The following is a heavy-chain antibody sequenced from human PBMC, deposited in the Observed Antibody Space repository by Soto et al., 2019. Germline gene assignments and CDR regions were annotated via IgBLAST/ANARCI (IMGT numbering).Heavy chain of an antibody. Sequence: GESLKISCKGSGYSFTSYGIGWVRQMPGKGLEWMGIIYPGDSDTRYSPSFQGQVTISADKSISTAYLQWSSPKASDTAMYYCARQVYSVDYDFWSGYSFYYYYVMDVWGQGTTVTVSS. CDR3: ARQVYSVDYDFWSGYSFYYYYVMDV. CDR2: IYPGDSDT. D-gene: IGHD3-3*01. CDR1: GYSFTSYG. J-gene: IGHJ6*02. V-gene: IGHV5-51*01.